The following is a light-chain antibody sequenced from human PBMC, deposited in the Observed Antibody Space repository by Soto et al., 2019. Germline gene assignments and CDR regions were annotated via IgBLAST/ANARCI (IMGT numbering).Light chain of an antibody. J-gene: IGKJ4*01. CDR1: QSVSSY. CDR2: DAS. V-gene: IGKV3-11*01. CDR3: QQRSNWPPAT. Sequence: EIVLTQSPATLSLSPGERATLSCRASQSVSSYLAWYQQKPGQAPRLLIYDASNRAAGIPARFSGSGSGTDFTLTISSLVPEDVVVYYCQQRSNWPPATFGGGTKVEIK.